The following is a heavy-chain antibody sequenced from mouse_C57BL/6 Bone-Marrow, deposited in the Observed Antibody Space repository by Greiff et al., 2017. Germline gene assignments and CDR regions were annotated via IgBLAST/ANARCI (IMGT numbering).Heavy chain of an antibody. V-gene: IGHV1-18*01. CDR1: GYTFTDYN. Sequence: EVQLQQSGPELVKPGASVKIPCKASGYTFTDYNMDWVKQSHGKSLEWIGDINPNNGGTIYNQKFKGKATLTVDKSSSTAYMELRSLTSEDTAVYYCARRVYYGSSYGYFDVWGTGTTVTVSS. CDR3: ARRVYYGSSYGYFDV. J-gene: IGHJ1*03. CDR2: INPNNGGT. D-gene: IGHD1-1*01.